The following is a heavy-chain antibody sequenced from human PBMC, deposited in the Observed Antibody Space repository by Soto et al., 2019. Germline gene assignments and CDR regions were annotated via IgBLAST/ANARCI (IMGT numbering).Heavy chain of an antibody. D-gene: IGHD2-21*01. CDR2: ISYDGSNK. CDR3: ARCIPIESNYYYGMDV. V-gene: IGHV3-30-3*01. J-gene: IGHJ6*02. CDR1: GFTFSSYA. Sequence: GGSLRLSCAASGFTFSSYAMHWVRQAPGKGLEWVAVISYDGSNKYYADSVKGRFTISRDNSKNTLYLQMNSLRAEDTAVYYCARCIPIESNYYYGMDVWGQGTTVTVSS.